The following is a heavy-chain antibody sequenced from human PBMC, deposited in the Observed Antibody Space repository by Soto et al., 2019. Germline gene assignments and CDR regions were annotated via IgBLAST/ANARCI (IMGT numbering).Heavy chain of an antibody. CDR1: GYTFTSYY. Sequence: ASVKVSCKASGYTFTSYYMHWVPQAPGQGLEWMGIINPSGGSTSYAQKFQGRVTMTRDTSTSTVYMELSSLRSEDTAVYYCARVKSNVVVVAAHFDYWGQGTLVTVSS. J-gene: IGHJ4*02. CDR3: ARVKSNVVVVAAHFDY. CDR2: INPSGGST. D-gene: IGHD2-15*01. V-gene: IGHV1-46*01.